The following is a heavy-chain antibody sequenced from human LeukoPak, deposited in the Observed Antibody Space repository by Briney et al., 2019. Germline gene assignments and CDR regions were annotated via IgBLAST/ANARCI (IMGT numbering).Heavy chain of an antibody. D-gene: IGHD4-17*01. CDR2: IRYDGSNE. CDR3: AKCDYGDYGLDY. V-gene: IGHV3-30*02. Sequence: GESLKISCAASGFTFSSYAMDWVRQAPGKGLEWVAFIRYDGSNEYYADSVKGRFTISRDNSKNTLYLQMNSLRADDTAVYYCAKCDYGDYGLDYWGQGTLVTVSS. J-gene: IGHJ4*02. CDR1: GFTFSSYA.